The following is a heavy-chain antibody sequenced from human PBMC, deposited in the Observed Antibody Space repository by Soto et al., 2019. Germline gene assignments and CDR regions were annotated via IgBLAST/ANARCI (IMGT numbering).Heavy chain of an antibody. CDR2: INSDGSST. CDR3: ARECYDFWSGYPIGMDV. J-gene: IGHJ6*02. D-gene: IGHD3-3*01. V-gene: IGHV3-74*01. Sequence: GGSLRLSCAASGLTFSSYWMHWVRQAPGKGLVWVSRINSDGSSTSYADSVKGRFTISRDNAKNTLYLQMNSLRAEDTAVYYCARECYDFWSGYPIGMDVWGQGTTVTVSS. CDR1: GLTFSSYW.